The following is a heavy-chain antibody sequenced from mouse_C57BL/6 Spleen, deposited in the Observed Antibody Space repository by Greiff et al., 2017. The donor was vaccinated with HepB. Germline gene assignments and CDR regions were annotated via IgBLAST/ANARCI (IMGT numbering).Heavy chain of an antibody. CDR2: IDPETGGT. CDR1: GYTFTDYE. CDR3: TTTVPFAY. Sequence: VQLQQSGAELVRPGASVTLSCKASGYTFTDYEMHWVKQTPVHGLGWIGAIDPETGGTAYNQKFKGKAILTADKSSSTAYMELRSLTSEDSAVYYCTTTVPFAYWGQGTLVTVSA. D-gene: IGHD1-1*01. V-gene: IGHV1-15*01. J-gene: IGHJ3*01.